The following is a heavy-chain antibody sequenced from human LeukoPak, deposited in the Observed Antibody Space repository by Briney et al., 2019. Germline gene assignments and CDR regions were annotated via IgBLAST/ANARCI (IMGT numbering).Heavy chain of an antibody. CDR3: ARSMVRGAWYFDL. CDR2: IYTSGST. J-gene: IGHJ2*01. Sequence: PSETLSLTCTVSGGSISSYYWSWIRQPAGKGLEWIGRIYTSGSTNYNPSLKSRVTMSVDTSKDQFSLKLSSVTAADTAVYYCARSMVRGAWYFDLWGRGTLVTVSS. CDR1: GGSISSYY. D-gene: IGHD3-10*01. V-gene: IGHV4-4*07.